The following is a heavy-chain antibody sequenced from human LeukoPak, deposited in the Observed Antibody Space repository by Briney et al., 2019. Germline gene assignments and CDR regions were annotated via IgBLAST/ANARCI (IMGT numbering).Heavy chain of an antibody. J-gene: IGHJ3*02. CDR1: EFTFTLYE. CDR2: ISSSGNTI. Sequence: GGSLRLSCAASEFTFTLYELNWVRQAPGKGLEWVSYISSSGNTISYADSVKGRFTISRDNAKNSLYLQVISLRAEDTAVYYCARGPSIAARYDAFDIGGQGTMVTVSS. D-gene: IGHD6-6*01. V-gene: IGHV3-48*03. CDR3: ARGPSIAARYDAFDI.